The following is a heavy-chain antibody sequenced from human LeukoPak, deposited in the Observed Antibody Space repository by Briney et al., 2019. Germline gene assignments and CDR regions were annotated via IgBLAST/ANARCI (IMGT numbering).Heavy chain of an antibody. Sequence: GGSLRLSCAVSGFTFSSYEMNWVRQAPGKGLEWVSHITRDASTIYYADSVKGRFTISRDNAKNSLYLRMNSLRAEDTAVYYCARGHSSGYYNWFDPWGQGTLVTVSS. CDR3: ARGHSSGYYNWFDP. D-gene: IGHD3-22*01. CDR1: GFTFSSYE. CDR2: ITRDASTI. V-gene: IGHV3-48*03. J-gene: IGHJ5*02.